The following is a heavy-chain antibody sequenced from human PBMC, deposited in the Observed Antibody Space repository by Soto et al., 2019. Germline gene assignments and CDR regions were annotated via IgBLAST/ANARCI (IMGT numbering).Heavy chain of an antibody. V-gene: IGHV3-23*01. D-gene: IGHD2-2*02. J-gene: IGHJ4*02. CDR1: GLTFSSYA. CDR2: ISGSGGDT. CDR3: GKGYTLNYCDY. Sequence: EVQLLESVGGLVQPGWSLRLSCAASGLTFSSYAMTWVRQAPGKGLEWVSGISGSGGDTYYADSVKGRFTISRDNSKNTRYLQMNRLRAEDTAGEYCGKGYTLNYCDYWGQGTLVTVSS.